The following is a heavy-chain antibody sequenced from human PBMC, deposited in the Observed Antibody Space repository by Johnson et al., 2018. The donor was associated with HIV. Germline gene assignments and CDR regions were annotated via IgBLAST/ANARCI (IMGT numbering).Heavy chain of an antibody. CDR3: ARENWNHAGAFDI. D-gene: IGHD1-14*01. J-gene: IGHJ3*02. V-gene: IGHV3-66*02. CDR2: IYSGGSGGST. CDR1: GFTFSDYY. Sequence: VQLVESGGVVVQPGGSLRLSCAASGFTFSDYYMSWIRQAPGKGLEWVSVIYSGGSGGSTYYVDSVKGRFTISRDNSKNTLYLQMNSLRTEDMAVYYCARENWNHAGAFDIWGQGTMVTVSS.